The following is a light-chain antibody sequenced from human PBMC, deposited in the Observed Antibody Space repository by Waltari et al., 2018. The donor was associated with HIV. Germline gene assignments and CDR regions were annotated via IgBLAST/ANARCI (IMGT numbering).Light chain of an antibody. Sequence: QSVLTQPPSASGTPGQRVTISCSGSRSNIGRKYVYWYQHLPGTAPKLLIYRNNQRPSGVPDRFSGSKSGTSASLAISGLRSEDEADYYCAAWDDSLSGVVFGGGTKLTVL. CDR3: AAWDDSLSGVV. CDR1: RSNIGRKY. CDR2: RNN. V-gene: IGLV1-47*01. J-gene: IGLJ2*01.